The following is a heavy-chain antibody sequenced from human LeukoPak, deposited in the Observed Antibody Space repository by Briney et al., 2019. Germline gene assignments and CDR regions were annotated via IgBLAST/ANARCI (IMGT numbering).Heavy chain of an antibody. CDR1: GYTFTSHG. D-gene: IGHD4-17*01. V-gene: IGHV1-18*01. CDR2: ISAYNGNT. CDR3: ARDADYPNWFDP. J-gene: IGHJ5*02. Sequence: ASVKVSCKASGYTFTSHGISWVRQAPGQGLEWMGWISAYNGNTNYAQKLQGRVTMTTDTSTSTAYMELRSLRSDDTAVYYCARDADYPNWFDPWGQGTLVTVSS.